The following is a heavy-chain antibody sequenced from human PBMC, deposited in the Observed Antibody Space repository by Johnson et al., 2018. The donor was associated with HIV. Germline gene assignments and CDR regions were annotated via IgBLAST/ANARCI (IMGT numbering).Heavy chain of an antibody. J-gene: IGHJ3*01. CDR2: ISSSGSTI. V-gene: IGHV3-11*01. Sequence: VQLVESGGGLVKPGGSLRLSCAASGFTFSDYYMSWIRQAPGKGLEWVSYISSSGSTIYYADSVKGRFTISRDNAKNSLYLQMNCLKSEDTAVYYCTTAKTIFGVVTLDGFDFWGQGTMVTVSS. CDR3: TTAKTIFGVVTLDGFDF. D-gene: IGHD3-3*01. CDR1: GFTFSDYY.